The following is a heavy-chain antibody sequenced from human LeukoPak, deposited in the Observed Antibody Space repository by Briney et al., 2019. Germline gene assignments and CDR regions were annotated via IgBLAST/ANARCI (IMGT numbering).Heavy chain of an antibody. CDR2: IDSDTYGNTI. D-gene: IGHD6-19*01. V-gene: IGHV3-48*01. CDR3: ARGRGGSIAVAGLLDY. Sequence: GGSLRLSCAASGFTLSSYSMNWVRQAPGKGLEWISYIDSDTYGNTIYYPHTVKGRFTISRDNAKNSLYLQMNSLRAEDTAVYYCARGRGGSIAVAGLLDYWGRGTLVTISS. CDR1: GFTLSSYS. J-gene: IGHJ4*02.